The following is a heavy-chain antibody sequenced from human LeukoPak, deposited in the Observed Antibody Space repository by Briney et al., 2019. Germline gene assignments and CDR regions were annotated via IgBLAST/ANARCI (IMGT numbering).Heavy chain of an antibody. CDR2: IRYDGSKK. Sequence: PGGSLRLSCAVSGFTFSSYWMTWVRQAPGKGLEWVAFIRYDGSKKYSADSVKGRFTISRDNSKNTLYLQMNSLRAEDTAVYYCAKDYNRAYYYGSGFDYWGQGTLVTVSS. J-gene: IGHJ4*02. D-gene: IGHD3-10*01. CDR1: GFTFSSYW. V-gene: IGHV3-30*02. CDR3: AKDYNRAYYYGSGFDY.